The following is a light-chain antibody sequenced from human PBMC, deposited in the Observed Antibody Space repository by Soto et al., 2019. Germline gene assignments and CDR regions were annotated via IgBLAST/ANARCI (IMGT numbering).Light chain of an antibody. CDR1: QSVSGSY. Sequence: EIVMTQSPATLSVSPGERATLSCRASQSVSGSYLAWYQHKPGQAPRLLISGASTRATGIPARFSGSGSGTEFTLTINSLQSEDFAVYSCQQYNDWPPTFGGGTKVEI. CDR2: GAS. CDR3: QQYNDWPPT. J-gene: IGKJ4*01. V-gene: IGKV3-15*01.